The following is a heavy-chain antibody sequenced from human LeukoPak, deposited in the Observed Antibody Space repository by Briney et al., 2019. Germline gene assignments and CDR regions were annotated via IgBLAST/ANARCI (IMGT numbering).Heavy chain of an antibody. CDR1: GYTFTGYY. Sequence: ASVKVSCKASGYTFTGYYMHWVRQAPGQGLEWMGWINPNSGDINYAQKFQGRVTMTRDTSISTAYMELSRLRSDDTAVFYCARVGVWGAFDIWGQGTMVTVSS. J-gene: IGHJ3*02. V-gene: IGHV1-2*02. CDR2: INPNSGDI. D-gene: IGHD3-10*01. CDR3: ARVGVWGAFDI.